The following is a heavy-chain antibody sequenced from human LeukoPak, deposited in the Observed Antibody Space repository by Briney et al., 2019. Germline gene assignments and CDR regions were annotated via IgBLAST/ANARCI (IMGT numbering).Heavy chain of an antibody. Sequence: ASVKVSCKASGGTFSSYAISWVRQAPGQGLEWMGGIIPIFGTANYAQKFQGRVTMTRDTSISTAYMELSRLRSDDTAVYYCARDSEQWLVNWFDPWGQGTLVTVSS. CDR2: IIPIFGTA. J-gene: IGHJ5*02. CDR1: GGTFSSYA. CDR3: ARDSEQWLVNWFDP. D-gene: IGHD6-19*01. V-gene: IGHV1-69*05.